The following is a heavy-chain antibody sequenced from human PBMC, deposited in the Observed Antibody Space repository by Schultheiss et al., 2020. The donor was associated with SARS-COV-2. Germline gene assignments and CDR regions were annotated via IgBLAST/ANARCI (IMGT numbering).Heavy chain of an antibody. CDR1: GFTFRNFW. V-gene: IGHV3-23*01. CDR2: ITGSGGTT. J-gene: IGHJ4*02. CDR3: AKSSRFDPLSTFDY. D-gene: IGHD3-10*01. Sequence: GGSLRLSCAASGFTFRNFWMDWVRQAPGKGLEWVASITGSGGTTSYADSVKGRLTISRDTSKNTLYLHMNSLRADDTAVYYCAKSSRFDPLSTFDYWGQGALVTVSS.